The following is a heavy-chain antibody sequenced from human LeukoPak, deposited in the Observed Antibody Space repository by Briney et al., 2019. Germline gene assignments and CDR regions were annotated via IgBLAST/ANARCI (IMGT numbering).Heavy chain of an antibody. CDR2: INHSGST. J-gene: IGHJ4*02. CDR1: GGSFSGYY. D-gene: IGHD2-2*01. CDR3: ARLYCSSTSCSTPYFDY. V-gene: IGHV4-34*01. Sequence: SETLSLTCAVYGGSFSGYYWSWIRQPPGKGLEWTGEINHSGSTNYNPSLKSRVTVSVDTSKNQFSLKLSSVTAADTAVYYCARLYCSSTSCSTPYFDYWGQGTLVTVSS.